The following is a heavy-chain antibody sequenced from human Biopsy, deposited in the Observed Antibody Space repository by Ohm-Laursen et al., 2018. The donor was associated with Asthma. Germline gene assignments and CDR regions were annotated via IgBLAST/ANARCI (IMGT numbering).Heavy chain of an antibody. CDR3: ASDFPKDYVRYNFQF. V-gene: IGHV1-24*01. D-gene: IGHD4-17*01. CDR2: HDHEEGGT. J-gene: IGHJ4*02. Sequence: GASVKVSCKVSGYSLTDLSMQWVRQAPGQGLEWMGGHDHEEGGTVNARRFQGRVTMTEDTSTDTAYMELSSLSSDDTAVYYCASDFPKDYVRYNFQFWGQGTLVTVSS. CDR1: GYSLTDLS.